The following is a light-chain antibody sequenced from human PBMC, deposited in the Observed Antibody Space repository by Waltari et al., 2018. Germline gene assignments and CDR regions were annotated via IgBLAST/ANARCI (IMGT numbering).Light chain of an antibody. CDR2: GAS. V-gene: IGKV3D-15*01. CDR3: QQYNNWPPGT. Sequence: EIVMTQSPATLSVSPGERATLSCRASQSVSSNLAWYQQKPGQAPRLLIYGASTRATGIPASFSGSGSGTEFTLTISSLQSEDFAVYYCQQYNNWPPGTFGQGTKLEI. CDR1: QSVSSN. J-gene: IGKJ2*01.